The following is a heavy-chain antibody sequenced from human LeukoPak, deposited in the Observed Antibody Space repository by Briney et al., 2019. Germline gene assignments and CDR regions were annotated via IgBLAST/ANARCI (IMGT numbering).Heavy chain of an antibody. J-gene: IGHJ4*02. Sequence: ASVKVSCKASGYTFTSYDINWVRQATGQGLEWMGWMNPNSGNTGYAQKFQGRVTMTRNTSISTAYMELSSLRSEDTAVYYCARGRSSGDPFDYWGQGTLVTASS. V-gene: IGHV1-8*01. CDR2: MNPNSGNT. CDR3: ARGRSSGDPFDY. D-gene: IGHD4-17*01. CDR1: GYTFTSYD.